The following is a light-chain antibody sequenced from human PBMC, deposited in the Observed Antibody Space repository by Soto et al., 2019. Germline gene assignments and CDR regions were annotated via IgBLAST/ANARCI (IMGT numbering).Light chain of an antibody. Sequence: EIVLTQSPGTLSLSPGEGATLSCRASESISSSYLAWYQQRPGQSPRLLIYAASSRAAGIPDRFSGSGSGADFTLTISRLEPDDFATYYCQQYKDNPWTFGQGTKVEFK. CDR3: QQYKDNPWT. J-gene: IGKJ1*01. CDR1: ESISSSY. CDR2: AAS. V-gene: IGKV3-20*01.